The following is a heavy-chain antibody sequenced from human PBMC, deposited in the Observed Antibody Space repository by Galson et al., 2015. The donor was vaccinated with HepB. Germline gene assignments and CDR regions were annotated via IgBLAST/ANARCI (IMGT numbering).Heavy chain of an antibody. J-gene: IGHJ1*01. V-gene: IGHV3-11*01. D-gene: IGHD4/OR15-4a*01. Sequence: SLRLSCAASGFMFSDYYMSWIRQAPGKGLEWVSYISSSGSTINYADSVKGRFTISRDNAKKSLYLQMNSLRAEDTAVYYCAREGANSWSEYFQHWGQGTLVTVSS. CDR1: GFMFSDYY. CDR3: AREGANSWSEYFQH. CDR2: ISSSGSTI.